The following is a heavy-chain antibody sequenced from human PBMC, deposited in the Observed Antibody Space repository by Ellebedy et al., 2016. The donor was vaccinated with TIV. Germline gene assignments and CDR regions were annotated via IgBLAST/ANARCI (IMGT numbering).Heavy chain of an antibody. V-gene: IGHV4-59*08. CDR1: GGSISSYY. D-gene: IGHD6-19*01. CDR2: IYYSGST. J-gene: IGHJ5*02. Sequence: GSLRLXCTVSGGSISSYYWSWIRQPPGKGLEWIGYIYYSGSTNYNPSLKSRVTISVDTSKNQFSLKLSSVTAADTAVYYCARTYSSGWSPWGQGTLVTVSS. CDR3: ARTYSSGWSP.